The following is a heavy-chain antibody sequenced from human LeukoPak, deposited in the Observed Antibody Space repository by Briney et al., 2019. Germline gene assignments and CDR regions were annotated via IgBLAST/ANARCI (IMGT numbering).Heavy chain of an antibody. V-gene: IGHV1-69*06. J-gene: IGHJ4*02. Sequence: SVKVSCKASGGTFNIYAITWVRQAPGQGLEWMGGIIPLFGTAKYTQKVQGRVSITADRSTSTAYMELSSLRSEDTAVYYCARAGHNADDAMLHLRDWGQGTLVTVSS. CDR1: GGTFNIYA. CDR2: IIPLFGTA. CDR3: ARAGHNADDAMLHLRD. D-gene: IGHD2-15*01.